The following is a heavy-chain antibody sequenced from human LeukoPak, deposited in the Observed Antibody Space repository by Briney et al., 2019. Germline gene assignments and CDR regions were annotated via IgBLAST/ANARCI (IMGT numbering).Heavy chain of an antibody. CDR1: GYTFTGYD. Sequence: ASVKVSCKASGYTFTGYDIHWVRQAPGQGLEWMGWIKPNNGDTDYAQKFQGRVALTRDPSITTAYMELSSLISDDTAIYYCASSPRDYGDYVFDYYYYMDVWGKGTTVTISS. CDR3: ASSPRDYGDYVFDYYYYMDV. D-gene: IGHD4-17*01. CDR2: IKPNNGDT. V-gene: IGHV1-2*02. J-gene: IGHJ6*03.